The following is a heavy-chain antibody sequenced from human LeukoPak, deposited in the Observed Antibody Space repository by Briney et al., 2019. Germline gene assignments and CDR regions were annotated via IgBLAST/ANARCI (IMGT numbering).Heavy chain of an antibody. CDR1: GGSISSSSYY. D-gene: IGHD6-13*01. CDR2: IYYSGST. J-gene: IGHJ6*03. V-gene: IGHV4-39*01. CDR3: ARHVAAAGTVPQDYMDV. Sequence: PSETLSLTCTVSGGSISSSSYYWGWIRQPPGKGLEWIGSIYYSGSTYYNPSLKSRVTISVDTSKNQFSLKLSSVTAADTAVYYCARHVAAAGTVPQDYMDVWGRGTTVTVSS.